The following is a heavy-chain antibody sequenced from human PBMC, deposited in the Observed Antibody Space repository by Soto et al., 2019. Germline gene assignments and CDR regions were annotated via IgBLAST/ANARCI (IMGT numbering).Heavy chain of an antibody. CDR1: GGSIPNYQ. Sequence: TSETLSLTCTVSGGSIPNYQWSWIRQPPGKGLEWIGGYSGFTDYNPSLESRATISVDHSKNQFSLTLRSVTAADTAVYYCARDYGDYSFFFDYWGQGALVTVSS. CDR3: ARDYGDYSFFFDY. V-gene: IGHV4-59*01. CDR2: YSGFT. D-gene: IGHD4-17*01. J-gene: IGHJ4*02.